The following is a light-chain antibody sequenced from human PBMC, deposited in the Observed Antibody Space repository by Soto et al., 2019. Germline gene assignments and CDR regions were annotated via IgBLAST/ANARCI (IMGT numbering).Light chain of an antibody. CDR2: GAS. J-gene: IGKJ4*01. Sequence: EIVMTQSPATLSVSPGERASLSCRADQTISSNSAWYQQKPGQAPRLLIYGASTRATGIPARFSGSGSGTEFTLTISSLQSEDFTVYYCQHYNNWLGTFGGGTKVEIK. CDR3: QHYNNWLGT. CDR1: QTISSN. V-gene: IGKV3-15*01.